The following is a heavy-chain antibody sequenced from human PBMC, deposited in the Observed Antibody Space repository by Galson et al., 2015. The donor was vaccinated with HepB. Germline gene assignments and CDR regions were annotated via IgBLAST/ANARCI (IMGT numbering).Heavy chain of an antibody. V-gene: IGHV3-30*18. CDR1: GFTFSSYG. J-gene: IGHJ6*02. CDR2: ISYDGSNK. Sequence: SLRLSCAASGFTFSSYGMHWVRQAPGKGLEWVAVISYDGSNKYYADSVKGRFTISRDNSKNTLYLQMNSLRAEDTAVYYCAKGIFDQYSGSYPLGYYYYGMDVWGQGTTVTVSS. D-gene: IGHD1-26*01. CDR3: AKGIFDQYSGSYPLGYYYYGMDV.